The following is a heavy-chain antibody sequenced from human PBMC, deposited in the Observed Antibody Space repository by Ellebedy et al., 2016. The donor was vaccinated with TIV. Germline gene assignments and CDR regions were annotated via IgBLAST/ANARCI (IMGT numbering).Heavy chain of an antibody. CDR3: ARDGPWGYHWFDP. CDR2: INPYNGNT. CDR1: GYTFTNYG. V-gene: IGHV1-18*04. D-gene: IGHD3-16*02. Sequence: AASVKVSCKTSGYTFTNYGISWVRQAPGQGREWMGWINPYNGNTNYVQKLQDRVTMTTDTSTSTAYMELRSLRSDDAAVYYCARDGPWGYHWFDPWGQGTLVTVSS. J-gene: IGHJ5*02.